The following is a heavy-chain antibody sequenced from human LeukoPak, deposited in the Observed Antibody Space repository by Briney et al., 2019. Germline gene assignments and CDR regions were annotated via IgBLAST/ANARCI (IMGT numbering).Heavy chain of an antibody. CDR1: EFTFGNNC. Sequence: QPGGHLKLSCAPLEFTFGNNCRSGVPKAPGKGRKWVANIKQDGSEKSYVESVKGRFTVSRDNAKNSLYLQMNSLRAEDTAVYYCARLYDFWSGYYRDYWGQGTLVTVSS. CDR2: IKQDGSEK. J-gene: IGHJ4*02. D-gene: IGHD3-3*01. V-gene: IGHV3-7*01. CDR3: ARLYDFWSGYYRDY.